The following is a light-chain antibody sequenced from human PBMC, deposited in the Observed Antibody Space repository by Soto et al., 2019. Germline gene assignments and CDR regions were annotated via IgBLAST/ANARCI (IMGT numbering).Light chain of an antibody. J-gene: IGLJ2*01. Sequence: QSALTQPASVSGSPGQSITISCTGTSSDVGIYNLVSWYQQHPGKAPKLMIYEGSKRPSGVSNRFSGSKSGNTASLTISGLQAEDEADYYCCSYAGSSTPHVVFGGGTKVTVL. CDR2: EGS. CDR3: CSYAGSSTPHVV. CDR1: SSDVGIYNL. V-gene: IGLV2-23*01.